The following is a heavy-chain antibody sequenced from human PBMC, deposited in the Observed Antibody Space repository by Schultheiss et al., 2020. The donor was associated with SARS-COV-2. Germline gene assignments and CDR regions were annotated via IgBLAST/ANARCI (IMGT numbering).Heavy chain of an antibody. CDR3: AKHASYCSGGSCYSFDS. D-gene: IGHD2-15*01. CDR2: ISGGGGTT. Sequence: GESLKISCAASGFTFSTYAMSWVRQAPGKGLEWVSTISGGGGTTYYADSVKGRFTISRDNSRNTLYLQMNSLRAADTALYYCAKHASYCSGGSCYSFDSWGQGTQVTVSS. V-gene: IGHV3-23*01. CDR1: GFTFSTYA. J-gene: IGHJ4*02.